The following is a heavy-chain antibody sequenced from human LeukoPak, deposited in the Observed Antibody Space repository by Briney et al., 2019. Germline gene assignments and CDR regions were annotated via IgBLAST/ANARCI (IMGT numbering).Heavy chain of an antibody. CDR1: GYTFTGYY. D-gene: IGHD3-22*01. V-gene: IGHV1-2*02. CDR3: ASYYYDSSGHDQEVY. J-gene: IGHJ4*02. CDR2: INPNSGDT. Sequence: ASVTVSCKASGYTFTGYYLHWVRQAPGQGLEWMGWINPNSGDTNYAPKFQGRVTMTRDTSISTAYMELSRLTSDDTAVYYCASYYYDSSGHDQEVYWGQGTLVTVSS.